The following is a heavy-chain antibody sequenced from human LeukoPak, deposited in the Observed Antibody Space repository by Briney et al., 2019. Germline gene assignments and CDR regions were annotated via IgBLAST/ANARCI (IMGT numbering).Heavy chain of an antibody. CDR1: GFTFSSYA. J-gene: IGHJ4*02. Sequence: PGGSLRLSCAASGFTFSSYAMHWVRQAPGKGLEWVGRIKSKTDGGTTDYAAPVKGRFTISRDDSKNTLYLQMNSLKTEDTAVYYCATDNGQWLVSFDYWGQGTLVTVSS. CDR2: IKSKTDGGTT. CDR3: ATDNGQWLVSFDY. V-gene: IGHV3-15*01. D-gene: IGHD6-19*01.